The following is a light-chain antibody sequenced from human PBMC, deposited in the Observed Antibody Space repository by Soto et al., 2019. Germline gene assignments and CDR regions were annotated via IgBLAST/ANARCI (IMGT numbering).Light chain of an antibody. Sequence: EIVLTQSPATLSLSPGERATLSCRASQSVSSYLAWYQQKPGQAPRLLIYDASNRATGIPARFSGSGSGTDFTLTISSLEQDDFAVYYCQQRSNWQTFGQGTNVKFK. CDR2: DAS. J-gene: IGKJ1*01. CDR3: QQRSNWQT. CDR1: QSVSSY. V-gene: IGKV3-11*01.